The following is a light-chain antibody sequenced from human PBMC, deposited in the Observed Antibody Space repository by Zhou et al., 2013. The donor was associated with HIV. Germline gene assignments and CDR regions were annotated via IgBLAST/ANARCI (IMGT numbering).Light chain of an antibody. J-gene: IGKJ4*01. CDR3: QQLNSYLLT. CDR1: QNITNY. Sequence: AIHITQSPSSLSASTGDKVTITCRASQNITNYLAWYHQKPGKAPTLLIYGASTLQTGVPSRFSGSGSGTDFTLTISSLQPEDFATYYCQQLNSYLLTFGGGTKVEIK. CDR2: GAS. V-gene: IGKV1-8*01.